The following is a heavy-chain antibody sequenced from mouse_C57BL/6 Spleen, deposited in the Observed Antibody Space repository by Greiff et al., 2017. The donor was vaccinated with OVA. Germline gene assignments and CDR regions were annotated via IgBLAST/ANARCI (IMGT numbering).Heavy chain of an antibody. CDR1: GYTFTDYY. D-gene: IGHD1-1*01. Sequence: EVQLQQSGPELVKPGASVKISCKASGYTFTDYYMNWVKQSHGKSLEWIGDINPNNGGTSYNQKFKGKATLTVDKSSSTAYMELRSLTSEDSAVYYCARSFYYYGSNFDYWGQGTTLTVSS. CDR3: ARSFYYYGSNFDY. CDR2: INPNNGGT. V-gene: IGHV1-26*01. J-gene: IGHJ2*01.